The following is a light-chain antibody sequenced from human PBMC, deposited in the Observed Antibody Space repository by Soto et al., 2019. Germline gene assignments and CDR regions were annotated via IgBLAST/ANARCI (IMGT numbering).Light chain of an antibody. CDR1: SSDVGGYNY. Sequence: QSVLTQPASVSGSPGQSITISCTGTSSDVGGYNYVSWYQQHPGKAPKLMIYDVSNRPSGVSNRFSGSKSGNTASLTISGLQAEDEADFYCSSYTSSTTVVFGGGTKLTFL. V-gene: IGLV2-14*01. CDR2: DVS. J-gene: IGLJ2*01. CDR3: SSYTSSTTVV.